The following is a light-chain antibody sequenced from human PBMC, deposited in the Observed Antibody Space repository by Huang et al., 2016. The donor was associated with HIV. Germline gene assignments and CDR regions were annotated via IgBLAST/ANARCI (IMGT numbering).Light chain of an antibody. Sequence: DVVMTQSPLSLPVTLGQPASISCRSSRSLVYSDGNTYLNWFQQRPGQSPRRLIYKVSNRDSGVPDRVSGSGSGTDFTLKINRVEAEDVGVYFCMQGTHWPPTFGQGTKVEIK. CDR2: KVS. V-gene: IGKV2-30*01. J-gene: IGKJ1*01. CDR1: RSLVYSDGNTY. CDR3: MQGTHWPPT.